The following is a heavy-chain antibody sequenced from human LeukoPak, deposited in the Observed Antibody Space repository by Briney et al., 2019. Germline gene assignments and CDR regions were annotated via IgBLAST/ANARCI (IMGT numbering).Heavy chain of an antibody. CDR1: GFTFSAYP. CDR2: ISSSSSTI. J-gene: IGHJ5*02. V-gene: IGHV3-48*01. Sequence: PGGSLRLSCAASGFTFSAYPMNWVRQAPGKGLEWVSYISSSSSTIYYADSVKGRFTISRDNAKNSLYLQMNSLRAEDTAVYYCARDGWITGTTWGQGTLVTVSS. D-gene: IGHD1-7*01. CDR3: ARDGWITGTT.